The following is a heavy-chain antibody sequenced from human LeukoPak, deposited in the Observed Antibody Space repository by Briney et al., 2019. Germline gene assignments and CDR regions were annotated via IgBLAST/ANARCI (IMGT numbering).Heavy chain of an antibody. D-gene: IGHD2-15*01. Sequence: SETLSLTCTVSGGPISSYYWSWIRQPARKGLEGIGRIYTSGSTNYSPSLNRRVTMSVDTSKSHFSLKQSSVTAADTAVYYCASDRARYCRCGSCYMLDYWGQGTLVTVCS. CDR2: IYTSGST. CDR3: ASDRARYCRCGSCYMLDY. J-gene: IGHJ4*02. V-gene: IGHV4-4*07. CDR1: GGPISSYY.